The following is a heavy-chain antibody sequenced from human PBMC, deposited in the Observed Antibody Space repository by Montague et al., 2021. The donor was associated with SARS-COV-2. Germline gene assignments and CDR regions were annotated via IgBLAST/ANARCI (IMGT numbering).Heavy chain of an antibody. D-gene: IGHD1-7*01. CDR2: IYHNGKT. V-gene: IGHV4-39*01. Sequence: SETLSLTCNVSGDSITNTHYFWGWNRQPPGKALEWIGSIYHNGKTYYNPSLERRALLSIDTSKNQFSLRLSSVIASDTAVYYCAVELNYFFDYWGQGFLVSVSS. CDR3: AVELNYFFDY. J-gene: IGHJ4*02. CDR1: GDSITNTHYF.